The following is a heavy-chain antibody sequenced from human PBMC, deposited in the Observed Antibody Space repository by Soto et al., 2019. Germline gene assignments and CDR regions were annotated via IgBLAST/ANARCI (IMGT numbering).Heavy chain of an antibody. D-gene: IGHD3-22*01. CDR1: GLTFSNSW. V-gene: IGHV3-15*07. J-gene: IGHJ4*02. CDR3: TTVRYYYDSSGYCPLRSWELYDFDY. CDR2: IKSKTDGGTT. Sequence: GSLRLSCAASGLTFSNSWMNWVRQAPEKGLEWVGRIKSKTDGGTTDYAAPVKGRFTISRDDSKNTLYLQMNSLKTEDTAVYYCTTVRYYYDSSGYCPLRSWELYDFDYWRQGTLVTVSS.